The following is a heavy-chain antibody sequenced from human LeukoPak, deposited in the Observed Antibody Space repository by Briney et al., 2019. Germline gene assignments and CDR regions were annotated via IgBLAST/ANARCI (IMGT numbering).Heavy chain of an antibody. CDR3: ARGGWFGDYYYYGMDV. CDR2: MNPNSGNT. D-gene: IGHD3-10*01. J-gene: IGHJ6*02. Sequence: ASVKVSCTASGYTFTSYAINGVRQATGQGLEWMGWMNPNSGNTGYAQKFQGRVTMTRNTSISTAYMELSSLRSEDTALYYCARGGWFGDYYYYGMDVWGQGTTVTVSS. V-gene: IGHV1-8*01. CDR1: GYTFTSYA.